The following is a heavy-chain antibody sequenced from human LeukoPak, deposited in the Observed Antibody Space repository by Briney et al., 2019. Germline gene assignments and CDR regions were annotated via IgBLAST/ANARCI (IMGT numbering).Heavy chain of an antibody. D-gene: IGHD2-15*01. Sequence: GGSLRLSCAASGFTLSTYWMHWVRQAPGKGLEWVSSISSSSSYIYYADSVKGRFTISRDNAKNSLYLQMNSLRAEDTAVYYCARMLLEGGLDYWGQGTLVTVSS. CDR1: GFTLSTYW. V-gene: IGHV3-21*01. CDR2: ISSSSSYI. CDR3: ARMLLEGGLDY. J-gene: IGHJ4*02.